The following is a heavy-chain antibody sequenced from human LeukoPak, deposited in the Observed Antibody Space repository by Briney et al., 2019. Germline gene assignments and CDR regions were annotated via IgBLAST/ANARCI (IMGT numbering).Heavy chain of an antibody. V-gene: IGHV3-23*01. Sequence: GGSLRLSCAASGFTFSSYAMSWVRQAPGKGLEWVSGIRGSGGSTYYADSVKGQFTISRDNSKNTLYLQMNNLRAEDTALYYCAKGRYDSSGPANTFDYWGQGTLVTVSS. CDR2: IRGSGGST. D-gene: IGHD3-22*01. CDR3: AKGRYDSSGPANTFDY. CDR1: GFTFSSYA. J-gene: IGHJ4*02.